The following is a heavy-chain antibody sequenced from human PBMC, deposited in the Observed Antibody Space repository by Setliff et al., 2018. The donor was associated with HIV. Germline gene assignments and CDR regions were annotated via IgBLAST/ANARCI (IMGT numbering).Heavy chain of an antibody. CDR1: GGSISSSS. J-gene: IGHJ6*02. CDR3: AKPLTQWGVSPYHYSVAV. Sequence: QPSETLSLTCTVSGGSISSSSYHWGWIRQPPGKGLEWVAVTSYDGSNKYYADSVKGRLTISRDNSKNTLYLQMNSLSAEDTAVYYCAKPLTQWGVSPYHYSVAVWGQGTTVTVSS. CDR2: TSYDGSNK. D-gene: IGHD3-22*01. V-gene: IGHV3-30*18.